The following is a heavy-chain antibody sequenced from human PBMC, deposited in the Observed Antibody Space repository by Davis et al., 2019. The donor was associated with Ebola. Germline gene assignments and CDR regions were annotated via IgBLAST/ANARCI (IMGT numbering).Heavy chain of an antibody. CDR3: ARVVWYSSSNPHFDY. CDR1: GYIFTSYA. J-gene: IGHJ4*02. D-gene: IGHD6-6*01. CDR2: INTNTGNP. Sequence: ASVKVSCKASGYIFTSYAMSWVRQAPGQGLEWMGWINTNTGNPTYAQGFTGRFVFSLDTSVSTAYLQISSLKAEDTAVYYCARVVWYSSSNPHFDYWGQGTLVTVSS. V-gene: IGHV7-4-1*02.